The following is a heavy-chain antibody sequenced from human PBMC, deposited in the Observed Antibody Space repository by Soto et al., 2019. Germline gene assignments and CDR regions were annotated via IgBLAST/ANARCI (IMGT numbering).Heavy chain of an antibody. CDR2: INARGSI. J-gene: IGHJ2*01. D-gene: IGHD3-9*01. Sequence: QVQLQQWGAGPLRPLETLSLTCGVSGGSFSGYYWAWIRQSPGKGLEWIGEINARGSINYNPSLKRRVSISVDTSKNHYSLNLRSVTAADTAVYYCARESHDILTGPPWVWYFDLWGRGTLVTVSS. V-gene: IGHV4-34*01. CDR1: GGSFSGYY. CDR3: ARESHDILTGPPWVWYFDL.